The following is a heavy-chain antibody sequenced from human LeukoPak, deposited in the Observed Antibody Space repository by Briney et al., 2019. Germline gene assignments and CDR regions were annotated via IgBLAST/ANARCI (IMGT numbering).Heavy chain of an antibody. V-gene: IGHV3-64D*09. CDR1: GFTFSSHG. CDR2: ISNKGGST. CDR3: VKSGTWADFDS. J-gene: IGHJ4*02. Sequence: GGSLRLSCSASGFTFSSHGMHWVRQAPGKGLEYVSGISNKGGSTYYADSVKGRFTISRDNSKNTLHLQMSSLRADDTAVYYCVKSGTWADFDSWGQGTLVTVSS. D-gene: IGHD1-26*01.